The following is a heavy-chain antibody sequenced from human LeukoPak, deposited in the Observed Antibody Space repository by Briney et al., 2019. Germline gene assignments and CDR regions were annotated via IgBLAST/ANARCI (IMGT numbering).Heavy chain of an antibody. V-gene: IGHV4-4*07. D-gene: IGHD2-15*01. Sequence: SETLSLTCSVSGVSISSFSWSWIRQPAGKGLEWIGHIFISVNTNYNPSLKSRDTISVDTSKNQFSLELCSETAADTAVYYCSSKPPAYCSGRSCYRRPYYFDYWGQGTLVTVSS. J-gene: IGHJ4*02. CDR1: GVSISSFS. CDR2: IFISVNT. CDR3: SSKPPAYCSGRSCYRRPYYFDY.